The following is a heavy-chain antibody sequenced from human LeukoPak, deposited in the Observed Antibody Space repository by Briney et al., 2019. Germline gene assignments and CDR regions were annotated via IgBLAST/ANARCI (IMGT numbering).Heavy chain of an antibody. D-gene: IGHD4-17*01. Sequence: SVKVSCKASGGTFSSYAISWVRQAPGQGLEWMGGIIPIFGTANYAQKFQGRVTITADESTSTAYMELSSLRSEDTAVYYCARVFRPVTSYYYYGMDVWGQGTTVTVSS. CDR1: GGTFSSYA. J-gene: IGHJ6*02. V-gene: IGHV1-69*01. CDR2: IIPIFGTA. CDR3: ARVFRPVTSYYYYGMDV.